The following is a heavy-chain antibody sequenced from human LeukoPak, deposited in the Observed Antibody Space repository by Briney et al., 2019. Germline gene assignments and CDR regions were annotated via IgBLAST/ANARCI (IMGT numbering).Heavy chain of an antibody. CDR2: IRYDGSNK. D-gene: IGHD3-22*01. CDR3: AKDRYYYDSSGEYIFGY. J-gene: IGHJ4*02. V-gene: IGHV3-30*02. Sequence: PGGSLRLSCAASGFTFSSYGMHWVRQAPGKGLEWVAFIRYDGSNKYYADSVKGRFTISRDNSKNTLYLQMNSLRAEDTAVYYCAKDRYYYDSSGEYIFGYWGRGTLVTVSS. CDR1: GFTFSSYG.